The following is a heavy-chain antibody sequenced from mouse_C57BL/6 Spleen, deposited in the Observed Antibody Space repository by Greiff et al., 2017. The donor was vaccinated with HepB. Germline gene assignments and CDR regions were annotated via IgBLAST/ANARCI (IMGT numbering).Heavy chain of an antibody. CDR1: GFTFSNYW. D-gene: IGHD3-3*01. J-gene: IGHJ3*01. V-gene: IGHV6-3*01. Sequence: EVKLVESGGGLVQPGGSMKLSCVASGFTFSNYWMNWVRQSPEKGLEWVAQIRLKSDNYATHYAESVKGRFTIARDDAKSCVYLRMSNLRAADTGIDYCTGGWAWFAYWGQGTLVTVSA. CDR3: TGGWAWFAY. CDR2: IRLKSDNYAT.